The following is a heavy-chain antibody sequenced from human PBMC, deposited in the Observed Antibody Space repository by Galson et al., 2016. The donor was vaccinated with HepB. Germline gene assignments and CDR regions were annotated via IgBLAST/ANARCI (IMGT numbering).Heavy chain of an antibody. CDR2: VSADGFAT. Sequence: ETLSLTCAVSGGSLSSDNWWSWVRQPPGKGLEYVSTVSADGFATYYADSVKGRFTISRDNSKNTQYLQMSSLRPEDTALYYCVKDRGCPNCRYDYWGQGALVTVSS. V-gene: IGHV3-64D*06. CDR3: VKDRGCPNCRYDY. D-gene: IGHD1-1*01. CDR1: GGSLSSDN. J-gene: IGHJ4*02.